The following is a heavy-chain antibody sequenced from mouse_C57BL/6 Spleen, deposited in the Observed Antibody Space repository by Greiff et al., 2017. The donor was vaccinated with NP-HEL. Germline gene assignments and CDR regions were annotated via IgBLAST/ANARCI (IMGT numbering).Heavy chain of an antibody. J-gene: IGHJ1*03. CDR3: ARGSYYGTHGYFDV. D-gene: IGHD2-1*01. Sequence: EVKLVESEGGLVQPGSSMKLSCTASGFTFSDYYMAWVRQVPEKGLEWVANINYDGSSTYYLDSLKSRFIISRDNAKNILYRQMSSLKSEDTATYYCARGSYYGTHGYFDVWGTGTTVTVSS. V-gene: IGHV5-16*01. CDR2: INYDGSST. CDR1: GFTFSDYY.